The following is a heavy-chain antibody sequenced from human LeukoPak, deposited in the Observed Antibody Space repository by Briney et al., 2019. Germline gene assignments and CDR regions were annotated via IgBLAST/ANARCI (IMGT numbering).Heavy chain of an antibody. CDR1: GFTFDDYG. D-gene: IGHD6-19*01. Sequence: GGSLRLSCAASGFTFDDYGMSWVRQAPGKGLEWVSGINWNGGSTGYADSVKGRFTISRDNAKNSLYLQMNSLRAEDTALYYCTTERRIAVAGPPYYYYYMDVWGKGTTVTVSS. V-gene: IGHV3-20*04. CDR2: INWNGGST. J-gene: IGHJ6*03. CDR3: TTERRIAVAGPPYYYYYMDV.